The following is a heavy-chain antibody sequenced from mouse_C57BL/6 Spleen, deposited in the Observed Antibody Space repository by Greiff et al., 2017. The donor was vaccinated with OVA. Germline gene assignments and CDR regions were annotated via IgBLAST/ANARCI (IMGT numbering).Heavy chain of an antibody. CDR1: GFTFSSYA. J-gene: IGHJ3*01. CDR2: ISSGGDYI. D-gene: IGHD2-4*01. CDR3: TRDEGLRAWFAY. V-gene: IGHV5-9-1*02. Sequence: EVKLVESGAGLVKPGGSLKLSCAASGFTFSSYAMSWVRQTPEKRLEWVAYISSGGDYIYYADTVKGRFTISRDNARNTLYLQMSSLKSEDTAMYYCTRDEGLRAWFAYWGQGTLVTVSA.